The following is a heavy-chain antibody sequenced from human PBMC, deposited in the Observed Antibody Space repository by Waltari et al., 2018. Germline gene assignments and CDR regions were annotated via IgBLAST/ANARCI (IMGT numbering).Heavy chain of an antibody. D-gene: IGHD2-21*01. CDR2: IYYSGRT. J-gene: IGHJ2*01. CDR1: GGSISSHY. Sequence: QVQLQESGPGLVKPSETLSLTCTVSGGSISSHYWSWIRQPPGKGLEWIGYIYYSGRTNYNPALKSRVTISVDTSKNQFSLKLSSVTAADTAVDYCARVGDYWYFDLWGRGTLVTVSS. CDR3: ARVGDYWYFDL. V-gene: IGHV4-59*11.